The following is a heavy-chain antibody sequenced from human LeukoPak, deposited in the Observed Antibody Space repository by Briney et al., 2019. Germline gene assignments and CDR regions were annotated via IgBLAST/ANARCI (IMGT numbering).Heavy chain of an antibody. CDR1: GASVSGSNYY. J-gene: IGHJ4*02. Sequence: PSETLSLTCAVSGASVSGSNYYWGWIRQPPGKGLEWIGNIYSSGSTYYNASLQSRVTISIDTSKNQFSLRLNSVTAADTAMYYCAKSGGYGLIDYWGQGTRVTVSS. CDR3: AKSGGYGLIDY. D-gene: IGHD1-26*01. CDR2: IYSSGST. V-gene: IGHV4-39*01.